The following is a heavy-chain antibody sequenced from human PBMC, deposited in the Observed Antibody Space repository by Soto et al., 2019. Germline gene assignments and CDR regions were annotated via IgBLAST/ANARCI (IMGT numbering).Heavy chain of an antibody. D-gene: IGHD6-13*01. V-gene: IGHV3-53*01. J-gene: IGHJ4*02. CDR2: IYSGGST. CDR3: ARRPYSSSHFDC. Sequence: EVQLVESGGGLIQPGGSLRLSCAASGFTVSSNYMSWVRQAPGKGLEWVSVIYSGGSTYYADSVKGRFTISRDNSKNTLYLQMNSLRAEDTAVYYGARRPYSSSHFDCWGQGTLVTVSS. CDR1: GFTVSSNY.